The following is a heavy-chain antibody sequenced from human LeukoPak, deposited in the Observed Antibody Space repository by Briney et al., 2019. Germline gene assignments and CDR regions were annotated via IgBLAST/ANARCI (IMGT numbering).Heavy chain of an antibody. V-gene: IGHV3-9*01. CDR3: AKDMSNSSWYESLDY. CDR1: GFTFDDYA. J-gene: IGHJ4*02. CDR2: ISWNSGSI. Sequence: PGGSLRLSCAASGFTFDDYAMHWVRQAPGKGLEWVSGISWNSGSIGYADSVKGRFTISRDNAKNSLYLQMNSLRAEDTALYYCAKDMSNSSWYESLDYWGQGTLVTVSS. D-gene: IGHD6-13*01.